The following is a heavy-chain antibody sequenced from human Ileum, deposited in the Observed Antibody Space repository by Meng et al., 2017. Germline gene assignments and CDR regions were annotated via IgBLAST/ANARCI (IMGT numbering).Heavy chain of an antibody. CDR1: GDSISSRDW. V-gene: IGHV4-4*02. D-gene: IGHD2-21*01. CDR2: ISQESGRT. J-gene: IGHJ4*02. CDR3: VRNEGYSLGD. Sequence: QVELQASGPGLVKPSGTLSLTCAVSGDSISSRDWCSWVRQPPGKGLEWIGEISQESGRTNYNPSLKSRVTISLDKSKNQFSLNLNSVTAADTAVYYCVRNEGYSLGDWGQGTLVTVSS.